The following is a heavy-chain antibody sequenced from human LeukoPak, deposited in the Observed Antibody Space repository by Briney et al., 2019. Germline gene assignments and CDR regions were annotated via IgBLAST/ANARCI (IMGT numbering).Heavy chain of an antibody. Sequence: SVKVSCKASGGTFSSYAISWVRQAPGQGLEWMGRIIPILGIANYAQKFKGRVTITADKSTSTAYMELSSPRSEDTAVYYCATASGGYDYYYYYGMDVWGQGTTVTVSS. CDR2: IIPILGIA. V-gene: IGHV1-69*04. D-gene: IGHD5-12*01. CDR1: GGTFSSYA. CDR3: ATASGGYDYYYYYGMDV. J-gene: IGHJ6*02.